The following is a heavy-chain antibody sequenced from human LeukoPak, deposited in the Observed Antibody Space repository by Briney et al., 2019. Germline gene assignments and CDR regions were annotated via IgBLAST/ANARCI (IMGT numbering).Heavy chain of an antibody. J-gene: IGHJ4*02. D-gene: IGHD4-17*01. Sequence: GGSLRLSCTASGFTFGDCAMSWVRQAPGKGLEWVGFIRSKAYGGTTEYAASVKGRFTISRDDSKSIAYLQMNSLKTEDTAVYYCTRVYGGYFDYWGQGTLVTVSS. CDR2: IRSKAYGGTT. V-gene: IGHV3-49*04. CDR1: GFTFGDCA. CDR3: TRVYGGYFDY.